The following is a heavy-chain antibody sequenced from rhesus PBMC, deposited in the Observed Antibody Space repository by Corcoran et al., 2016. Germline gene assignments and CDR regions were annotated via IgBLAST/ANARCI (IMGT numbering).Heavy chain of an antibody. V-gene: IGHV4-160*01. CDR3: AREGLPNRFDV. Sequence: QVQLQESGPGLVKPSETLSLTCAVSGGSFRSYWGGWIRQPPGKGLEWIGGIYGSSGSTKYNPSLKSRATISRATSKNHFSLKLSSVTAADTAVYCCAREGLPNRFDVWGPGVLVTVSS. J-gene: IGHJ5-1*01. CDR2: IYGSSGST. CDR1: GGSFRSYW. D-gene: IGHD1-44*02.